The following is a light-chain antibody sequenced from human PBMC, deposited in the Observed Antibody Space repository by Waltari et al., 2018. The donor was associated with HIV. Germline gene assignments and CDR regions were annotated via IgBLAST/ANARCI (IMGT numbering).Light chain of an antibody. V-gene: IGLV1-44*01. CDR1: RANLASHT. J-gene: IGLJ3*02. CDR3: AAWDDNLKGWV. CDR2: SYN. Sequence: QSVLTQPPSASGTPAQRVTISCSGSRANLASHTVTWYQQLPVTAPKLLIYSYNQRPSGVPDPFSGAKSGTSASLAISGLQSEDEADYYCAAWDDNLKGWVFGGGTKLTVL.